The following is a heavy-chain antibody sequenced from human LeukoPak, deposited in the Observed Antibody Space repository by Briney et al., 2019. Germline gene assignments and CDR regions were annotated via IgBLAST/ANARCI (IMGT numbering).Heavy chain of an antibody. CDR1: GYTFTGYY. J-gene: IGHJ6*02. V-gene: IGHV1-2*02. CDR2: INPNSGGT. Sequence: ASVKVSCKASGYTFTGYYMRWVRQAPGQGLEWMGWINPNSGGTNYAQKFQSRVTMTRDTSISTAYMELSRLRSDDTAVYYCARDLPKDSSSWYRGMDVWGQGTTVTVSS. CDR3: ARDLPKDSSSWYRGMDV. D-gene: IGHD6-13*01.